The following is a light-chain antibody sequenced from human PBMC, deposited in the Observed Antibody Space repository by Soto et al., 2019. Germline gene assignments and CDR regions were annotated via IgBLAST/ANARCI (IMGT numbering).Light chain of an antibody. CDR1: QGISNY. CDR3: QKYNSAPPT. Sequence: DIQMTQSPSSLSASVGDRVTITCRASQGISNYLAWYQQKPGKVPKVLIYAVSTLQSGVPSRFSGSGSGTDFTLTISSLQPEDVATYFCQKYNSAPPTFGQGTRLEIK. J-gene: IGKJ5*01. V-gene: IGKV1-27*01. CDR2: AVS.